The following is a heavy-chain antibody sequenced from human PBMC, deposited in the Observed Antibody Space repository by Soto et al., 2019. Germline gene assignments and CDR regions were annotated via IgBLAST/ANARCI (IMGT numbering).Heavy chain of an antibody. J-gene: IGHJ4*02. CDR2: IYFNGTT. Sequence: ETLSLTCTVSGVTLSGYYWSWIRQTPGKTLEWIGCIYFNGTTNYNPSLKSRVTISLDMCKNQFFLKLRSVTATDTAVYHCARGKGTHKYWGRGTLVTVSS. D-gene: IGHD3-10*01. V-gene: IGHV4-59*01. CDR3: ARGKGTHKY. CDR1: GVTLSGYY.